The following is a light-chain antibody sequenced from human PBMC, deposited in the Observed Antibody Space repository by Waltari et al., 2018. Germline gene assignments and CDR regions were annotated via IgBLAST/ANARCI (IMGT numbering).Light chain of an antibody. V-gene: IGLV1-44*01. CDR1: SPNIGSNT. J-gene: IGLJ2*01. CDR3: AAWDDSLNGPV. CDR2: SNT. Sequence: QSVLTQPPSASGTPGQRATISCSGSSPNIGSNTVNWYQQLPGTAPKLLIYSNTQRPSGVPDRFSGSKSGTSASLAISGLQSEDEADYYCAAWDDSLNGPVFGGGTKLTVL.